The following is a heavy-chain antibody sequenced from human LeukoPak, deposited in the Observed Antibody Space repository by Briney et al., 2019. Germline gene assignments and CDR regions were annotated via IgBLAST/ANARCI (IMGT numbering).Heavy chain of an antibody. CDR2: ILYDGTNK. CDR3: ARDITVTRFDY. J-gene: IGHJ4*02. V-gene: IGHV3-30-3*01. Sequence: PGRSLRLSCAASGFTFSAYAMHWVRQAPGKGLEWVAVILYDGTNKYYADSVKGRFTISRDNSQNTLYLQMNSLRGEDTAVYYCARDITVTRFDYWGQGTLVTVSS. CDR1: GFTFSAYA. D-gene: IGHD4-17*01.